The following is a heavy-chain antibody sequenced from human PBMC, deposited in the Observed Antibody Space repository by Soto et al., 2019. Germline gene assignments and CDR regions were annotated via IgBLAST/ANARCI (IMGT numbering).Heavy chain of an antibody. CDR2: ISVSGSST. V-gene: IGHV3-23*01. J-gene: IGHJ4*02. D-gene: IGHD5-18*01. CDR1: GFTLSSYA. CDR3: AKDPTVTAMVTW. Sequence: EVQLLESGGGLVQPGGSLRLSCAASGFTLSSYAMSWVRQAPGKGLEWVSAISVSGSSTYYADSVTGRFTISRDNSKNTLYLQMNSLRSEDTAVYYCAKDPTVTAMVTWWGPGTLVTVSS.